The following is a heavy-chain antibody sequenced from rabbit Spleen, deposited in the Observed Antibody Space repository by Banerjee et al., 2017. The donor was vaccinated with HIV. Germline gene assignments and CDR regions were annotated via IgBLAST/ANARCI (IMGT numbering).Heavy chain of an antibody. CDR2: IYAGSSGST. CDR1: GFSFSSSYY. J-gene: IGHJ4*01. D-gene: IGHD6-1*01. CDR3: ARLFAYASYAGFGYATLDYFNL. V-gene: IGHV1S45*01. Sequence: QEQLEESGGDLVKPEGSLTLTCTASGFSFSSSYYMCWVRQAPGKGLECIACIYAGSSGSTYYANWAKGRFTISKTSSTTVTLQMTSLTVADTATYFCARLFAYASYAGFGYATLDYFNLWGQGTIVTVS.